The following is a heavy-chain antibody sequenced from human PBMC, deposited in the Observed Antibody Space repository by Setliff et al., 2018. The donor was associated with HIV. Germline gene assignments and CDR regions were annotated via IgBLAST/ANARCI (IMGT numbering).Heavy chain of an antibody. D-gene: IGHD6-13*01. V-gene: IGHV4-61*02. J-gene: IGHJ4*02. CDR2: IYTSGGT. CDR3: ARSNPGITAGLLAY. Sequence: SETLSLTCTVSGGSISSANYYWSWIRQPAGKGLEWMGRIYTSGGTHYNPALESRLTISVDPSKNQISLKLNSVTAADTATYYCARSNPGITAGLLAYWGPGTLVTVSS. CDR1: GGSISSANYY.